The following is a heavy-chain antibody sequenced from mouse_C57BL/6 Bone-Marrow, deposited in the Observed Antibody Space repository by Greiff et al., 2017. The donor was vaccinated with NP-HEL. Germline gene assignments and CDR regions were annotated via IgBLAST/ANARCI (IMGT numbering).Heavy chain of an antibody. J-gene: IGHJ4*01. CDR3: ARHGDYYGSSYGYAMDY. D-gene: IGHD1-1*01. Sequence: EVQLVESGGGLVQPGGSLKLSCAASGFTFSDYYMYWVRQTPEKRLEWVAYISNGGGSTYYPDTVKGRVTISRDNAKNTLYLQMSRLKSEDTAMYYCARHGDYYGSSYGYAMDYWGQGTSVTVSS. CDR2: ISNGGGST. V-gene: IGHV5-12*01. CDR1: GFTFSDYY.